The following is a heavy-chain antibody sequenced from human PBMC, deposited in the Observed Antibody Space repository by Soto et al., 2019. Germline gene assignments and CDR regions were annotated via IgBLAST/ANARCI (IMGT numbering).Heavy chain of an antibody. CDR3: VRFFDIYGMDV. Sequence: QVQLVESGGGVVQPGGSLRLSCAGSGFTFSNSGMHWVRQAPGKGLEWVAVLAYDGSEKYYADSVKGRFTISRDKSKNTLYLQMNSLRVEDTAAYYCVRFFDIYGMDVWGQGTTVTVSS. J-gene: IGHJ6*02. D-gene: IGHD3-9*01. V-gene: IGHV3-30*03. CDR2: LAYDGSEK. CDR1: GFTFSNSG.